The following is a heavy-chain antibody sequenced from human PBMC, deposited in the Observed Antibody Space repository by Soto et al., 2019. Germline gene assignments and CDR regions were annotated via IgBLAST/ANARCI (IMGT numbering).Heavy chain of an antibody. V-gene: IGHV4-34*01. Sequence: SETLSLTCAVYGGSFSGYYWSWIRQPPGKGLEWIGEINHSGSTNYNPSLKSRVTISVDTSKNQFSLKLSSVTAADTAVYYCARDRKMTGYYSLAYFDYRGQGTLVTVSS. CDR3: ARDRKMTGYYSLAYFDY. CDR1: GGSFSGYY. D-gene: IGHD3-9*01. CDR2: INHSGST. J-gene: IGHJ4*02.